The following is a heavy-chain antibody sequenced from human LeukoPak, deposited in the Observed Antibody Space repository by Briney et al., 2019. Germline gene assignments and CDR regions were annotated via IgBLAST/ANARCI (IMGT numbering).Heavy chain of an antibody. V-gene: IGHV4-34*01. J-gene: IGHJ3*02. CDR2: INHSGST. D-gene: IGHD3-22*01. CDR1: GGSFSGYY. Sequence: KPSETLSLTCAVYGGSFSGYYWSWIRQPPGKGLEWIGEINHSGSTNYNPSLKSRVTISVGTSKNQFSLKLSSVTAADTAVYYCASITMIVVAPDAFDIWGQGTMVTVSS. CDR3: ASITMIVVAPDAFDI.